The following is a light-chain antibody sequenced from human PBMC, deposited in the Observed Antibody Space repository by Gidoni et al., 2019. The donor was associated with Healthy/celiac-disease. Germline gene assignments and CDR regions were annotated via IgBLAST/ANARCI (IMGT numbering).Light chain of an antibody. CDR2: DAS. CDR1: QSVSSY. J-gene: IGKJ4*01. CDR3: QQRSNWPPALT. Sequence: DIVLTQSPATLSLSPGERATLSCRASQSVSSYLAWYQQKPGQAPRLLIYDASNRATGIPARFSGSGSGTDFTLTISRLEPEDFAVYYCQQRSNWPPALTFGGGTKVEIK. V-gene: IGKV3-11*01.